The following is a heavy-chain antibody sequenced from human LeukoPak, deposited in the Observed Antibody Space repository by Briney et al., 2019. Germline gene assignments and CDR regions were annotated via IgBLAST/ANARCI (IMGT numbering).Heavy chain of an antibody. J-gene: IGHJ4*02. V-gene: IGHV4-34*01. D-gene: IGHD3-22*01. CDR1: GGSFSGYY. CDR3: AANYHDSGGYYFEIDY. CDR2: INHSGST. Sequence: SETLSLTCAVYGGSFSGYYWIWIRQPPGKGLVWIGEINHSGSTKYNPSLESRVTISVETPTNQFSLTLRPVTAADTAVFYCAANYHDSGGYYFEIDYWGQGTLVTVSS.